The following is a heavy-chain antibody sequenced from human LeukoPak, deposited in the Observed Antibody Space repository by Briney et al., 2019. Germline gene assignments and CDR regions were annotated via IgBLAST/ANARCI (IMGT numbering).Heavy chain of an antibody. D-gene: IGHD3-10*01. CDR3: AKDQVVRGVTTHAFDI. V-gene: IGHV1-18*01. J-gene: IGHJ3*02. Sequence: GASVKVSCKASGYTFTSYGISWVRQAPGQGLEWMGWISAYNGNTNYAQKLQGRVTMTTDTSTSTAYMELRSLRSEDTAVYYCAKDQVVRGVTTHAFDIWGQGTMVTVSS. CDR2: ISAYNGNT. CDR1: GYTFTSYG.